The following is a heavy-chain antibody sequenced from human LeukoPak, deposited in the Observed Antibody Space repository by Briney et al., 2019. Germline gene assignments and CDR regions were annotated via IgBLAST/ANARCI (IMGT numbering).Heavy chain of an antibody. Sequence: ASVKVSCKASGYIFINHGIAWVRQAPGQGLEYMGWISAYNGNTDYAQKFQGRVTITADKSTSTAYMELSSLRSEDTAVYYCARGTRLVPSVFWGQGTLVTVSS. CDR2: ISAYNGNT. V-gene: IGHV1-18*01. CDR1: GYIFINHG. D-gene: IGHD3-9*01. CDR3: ARGTRLVPSVF. J-gene: IGHJ4*02.